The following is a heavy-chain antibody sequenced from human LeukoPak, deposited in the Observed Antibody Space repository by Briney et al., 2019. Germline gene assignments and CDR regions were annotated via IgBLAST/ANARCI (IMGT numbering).Heavy chain of an antibody. CDR3: ASPVGATTVRAFDI. CDR2: TRNEANIYTT. D-gene: IGHD1-26*01. J-gene: IGHJ3*02. CDR1: GFIFSDHY. Sequence: GGSLRLSCAASGFIFSDHYMDWVRQAPGKGLEWVGRTRNEANIYTTKYAASVKGRFTISRDDSKNSLYLQMNSLKAEDTAVYYCASPVGATTVRAFDIWGQGTMVTVSS. V-gene: IGHV3-72*01.